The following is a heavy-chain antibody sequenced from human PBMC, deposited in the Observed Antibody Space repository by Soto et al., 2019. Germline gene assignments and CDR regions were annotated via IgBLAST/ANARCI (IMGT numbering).Heavy chain of an antibody. CDR2: IYYSGST. Sequence: QLQLQESGPGLVKPSETLSLTCTVSGGSISSSSYYWGWIRQPPGKGLEWIGSIYYSGSTYYNPSLKSRLTISVDTSKNQFSLKLSSVTAADTAVYYCARRLYYYGSGRRDWFDPWGQGTLVTVSS. D-gene: IGHD3-10*01. J-gene: IGHJ5*02. CDR1: GGSISSSSYY. CDR3: ARRLYYYGSGRRDWFDP. V-gene: IGHV4-39*01.